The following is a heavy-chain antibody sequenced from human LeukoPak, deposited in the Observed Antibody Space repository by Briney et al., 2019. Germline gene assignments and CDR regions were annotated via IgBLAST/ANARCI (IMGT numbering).Heavy chain of an antibody. Sequence: GGSLRLSCAASGFTFTNYAMSWVRQSPGKGLEWVAFIWYNGGRKYYPDSVKGRFTISRDNTKNTLYLEINSLRPDDTGIYYCAKDPVAAAGTFYYMAVWGKGTTVTVSS. V-gene: IGHV3-33*03. J-gene: IGHJ6*03. CDR2: IWYNGGRK. CDR3: AKDPVAAAGTFYYMAV. D-gene: IGHD6-13*01. CDR1: GFTFTNYA.